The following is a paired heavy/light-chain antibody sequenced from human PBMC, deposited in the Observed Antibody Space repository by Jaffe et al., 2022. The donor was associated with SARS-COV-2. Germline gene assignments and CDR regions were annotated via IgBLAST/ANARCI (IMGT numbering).Heavy chain of an antibody. D-gene: IGHD1-1*01. V-gene: IGHV5-51*01. Sequence: EVQLVQSGAEVKKPEESLKISCKGSGYSFTNYWIGWVRQMPGKGLEWMGMIYPGDSDIRYSLSFQGQVTISADKSISTAYLQWSSLKASDTAMYYCARKINAQLAGLNFDYWGQGTLVTVSS. CDR1: GYSFTNYW. CDR3: ARKINAQLAGLNFDY. CDR2: IYPGDSDI. J-gene: IGHJ4*02.
Light chain of an antibody. Sequence: QSALTQPASVSGSPGQSITISCTGTSRDVGAYNYVSWYQQYPGKAPKLMIYDVSNRPSGVSNRFSGSKSDNTASLTISGLQAEDEADYYCSSYTGSSTLGVFGTGTKVTVL. CDR3: SSYTGSSTLGV. V-gene: IGLV2-14*01. CDR1: SRDVGAYNY. J-gene: IGLJ1*01. CDR2: DVS.